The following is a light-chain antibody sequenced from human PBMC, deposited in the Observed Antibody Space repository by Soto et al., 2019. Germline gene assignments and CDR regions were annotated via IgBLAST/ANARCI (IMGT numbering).Light chain of an antibody. V-gene: IGKV3-20*01. J-gene: IGKJ3*01. CDR2: GAS. CDR1: QSVSSSY. Sequence: DIVLTQSPGTLSLSPGERATLSCRASQSVSSSYVAWYQQKPGQAPRLLIHGASSRATGVPDRFSGSGSGTDFTLTISSLEPEDFAVYYCQQFRTFGPGTKVDIK. CDR3: QQFRT.